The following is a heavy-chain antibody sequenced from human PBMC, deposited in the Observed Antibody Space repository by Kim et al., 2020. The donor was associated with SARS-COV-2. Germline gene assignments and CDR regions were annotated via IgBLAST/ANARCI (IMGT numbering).Heavy chain of an antibody. CDR3: AITTRPDYDILTGYYNGPFDY. Sequence: GGSLRLSCAASGFTFDDYGMSWVRQAPGKGLEWVSGINWNGGSTGYADSVKGRFTISRDNAKNSLYLQMNSLRAEDTALYYCAITTRPDYDILTGYYNGPFDYWGQGTLVTVSS. V-gene: IGHV3-20*04. CDR1: GFTFDDYG. D-gene: IGHD3-9*01. J-gene: IGHJ4*02. CDR2: INWNGGST.